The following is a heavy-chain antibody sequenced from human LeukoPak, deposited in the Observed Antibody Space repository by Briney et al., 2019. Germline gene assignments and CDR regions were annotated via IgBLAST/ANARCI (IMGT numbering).Heavy chain of an antibody. D-gene: IGHD3-10*01. CDR3: ASRYGSGSYGFDY. Sequence: SETLSLTCTVSGGSISSYYWSWIRQPPGKGLEWIGYTYYSGSTNYNPSLKSRVTISVDTSKNQFSLELSSVTAADTAVYYCASRYGSGSYGFDYWGQGTLVTVSS. J-gene: IGHJ4*02. CDR2: TYYSGST. V-gene: IGHV4-59*01. CDR1: GGSISSYY.